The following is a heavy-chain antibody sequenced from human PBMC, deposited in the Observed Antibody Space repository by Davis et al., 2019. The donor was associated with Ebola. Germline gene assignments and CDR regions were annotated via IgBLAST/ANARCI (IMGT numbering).Heavy chain of an antibody. V-gene: IGHV1-69*13. CDR3: AREGQGDSGSYSSYYGMDV. Sequence: SVKVSCKASGGTFSSYAISWVRQAPGQGLEWMGGIIPIFGTANYAQKFQGRVTITADESTSTAYMELSSLRSEDTAVYYCAREGQGDSGSYSSYYGMDVWGQGTTVTVSS. J-gene: IGHJ6*02. D-gene: IGHD1-26*01. CDR2: IIPIFGTA. CDR1: GGTFSSYA.